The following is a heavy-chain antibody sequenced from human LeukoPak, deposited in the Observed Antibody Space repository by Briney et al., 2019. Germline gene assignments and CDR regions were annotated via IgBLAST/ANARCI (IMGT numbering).Heavy chain of an antibody. CDR1: GCTFTSYY. Sequence: GASVKVSCKASGCTFTSYYMHWVRQAPGQGLEWMGIINPSGGSTSYAQKFQSRVTMIRDMSTSTVYMELSSLRSEDTAVYYCARDPPCSSTSCYYFDYWGQGTLVTVSS. D-gene: IGHD2-2*01. CDR3: ARDPPCSSTSCYYFDY. J-gene: IGHJ4*02. V-gene: IGHV1-46*01. CDR2: INPSGGST.